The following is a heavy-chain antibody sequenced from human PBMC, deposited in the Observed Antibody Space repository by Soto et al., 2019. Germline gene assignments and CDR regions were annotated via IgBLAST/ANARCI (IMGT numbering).Heavy chain of an antibody. V-gene: IGHV3-66*01. J-gene: IGHJ6*03. CDR1: GFTVSSNY. CDR3: ARDYGYDNKYYYYYMDV. CDR2: IYSGGST. Sequence: GGSLRLSCAASGFTVSSNYMSWVRQAPGKGLEWVSVIYSGGSTYYADSVKGRFTISRDNSKNTLYLQMNSLRAEDTAVYYCARDYGYDNKYYYYYMDVWGKGTTVTVSS. D-gene: IGHD5-12*01.